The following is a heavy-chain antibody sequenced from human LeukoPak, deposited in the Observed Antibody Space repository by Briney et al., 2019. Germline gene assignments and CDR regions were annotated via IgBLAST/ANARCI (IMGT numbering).Heavy chain of an antibody. D-gene: IGHD3-3*01. Sequence: PSQTLSLTRTVSGGSISSGSYYWSWIRQPAGKGLEWIGRIYTSGSTNYNPSLKSRVTISVDTSKNQFSLKLSSVTAADTAVYYCARFRGPGRNYDFWSGPLMDVWGKGTTVTVSS. CDR1: GGSISSGSYY. CDR3: ARFRGPGRNYDFWSGPLMDV. J-gene: IGHJ6*03. CDR2: IYTSGST. V-gene: IGHV4-61*02.